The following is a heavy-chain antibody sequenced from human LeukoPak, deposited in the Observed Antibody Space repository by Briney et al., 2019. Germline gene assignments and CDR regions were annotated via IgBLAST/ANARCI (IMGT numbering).Heavy chain of an antibody. CDR2: VSGSGGTT. CDR3: AKRGGGSSWYYFDY. CDR1: GFTFSSYA. V-gene: IGHV3-23*01. J-gene: IGHJ4*02. Sequence: PGGSLRLSCAASGFTFSSYAMSWVRQAPGKGLEWVSGVSGSGGTTYYADSVKGRFTISRDNSKNTLYLQMNSLRAEDTAVYYCAKRGGGSSWYYFDYWGQGTLVTVSS. D-gene: IGHD6-13*01.